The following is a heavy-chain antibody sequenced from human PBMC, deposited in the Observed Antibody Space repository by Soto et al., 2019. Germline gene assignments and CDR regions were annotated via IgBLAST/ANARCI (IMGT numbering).Heavy chain of an antibody. Sequence: EVPLVESGGGLVQPAGSLRLSCAASGFTFSNYWMYWDRQAPGKGLEWVSHMKNDGCYTIYANSVKGRFTFSGDNAKSPLYPQMTRLRAEDTAVYYCVRGGYMHAGDILAQETMVTVSA. D-gene: IGHD6-13*01. CDR1: GFTFSNYW. CDR2: MKNDGCYT. CDR3: VRGGYMHAGDI. V-gene: IGHV3-74*01. J-gene: IGHJ3*02.